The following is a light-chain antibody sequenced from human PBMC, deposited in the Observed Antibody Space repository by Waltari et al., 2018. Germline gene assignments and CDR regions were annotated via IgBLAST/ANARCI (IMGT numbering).Light chain of an antibody. Sequence: IVLTQSPGTLSLSPGERATLSCRASQSVSRSYLAWYQQKPGQAPRLLIYGASSRATGIPDRFSGSGSGTDFTLTISRLEPEDFAVYYCQQYGSPITFGQGTRLEIK. CDR1: QSVSRSY. CDR2: GAS. V-gene: IGKV3-20*01. CDR3: QQYGSPIT. J-gene: IGKJ5*01.